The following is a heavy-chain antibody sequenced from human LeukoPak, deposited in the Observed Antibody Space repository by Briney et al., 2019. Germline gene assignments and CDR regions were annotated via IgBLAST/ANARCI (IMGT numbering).Heavy chain of an antibody. D-gene: IGHD1-26*01. CDR1: GGSISSSNYY. CDR3: ARRVNSGSSAGPLTAKGDAFDI. J-gene: IGHJ3*02. V-gene: IGHV4-39*01. CDR2: IYYSGST. Sequence: SETLSLTCTVSGGSISSSNYYWGWIRQPPGKGLEWIGSIYYSGSTYYNPSLKSRVTISVDTSKNQFSLKLSSVTAADTAVYYCARRVNSGSSAGPLTAKGDAFDIWGQGTMVTVSS.